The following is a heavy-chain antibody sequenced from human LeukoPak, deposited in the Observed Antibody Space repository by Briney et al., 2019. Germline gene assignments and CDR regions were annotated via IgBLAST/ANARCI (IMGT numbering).Heavy chain of an antibody. CDR1: GGSISNYC. CDR2: ISYSGST. V-gene: IGHV4-59*01. D-gene: IGHD1-26*01. Sequence: SETLSLTCTVSGGSISNYCWSWIRQPPGKGLEWIGYISYSGSTNYNPSLKSRVTVSVDTSKNQFSLILSSVTAADTAVYFCARDRRGVGPDSYYYYYMDVWGKGTTVTVSS. CDR3: ARDRRGVGPDSYYYYYMDV. J-gene: IGHJ6*03.